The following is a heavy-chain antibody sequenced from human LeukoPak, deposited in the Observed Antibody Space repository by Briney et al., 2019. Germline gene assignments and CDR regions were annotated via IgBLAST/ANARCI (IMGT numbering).Heavy chain of an antibody. CDR2: IWYDGSNK. V-gene: IGHV3-33*01. D-gene: IGHD6-19*01. CDR3: ARDELAVAKKGFLDS. Sequence: QAGRSLRLSCAASGFTFSSYGMHWVRQAPGKGLEWVAVIWYDGSNKYYADSVKGRFTISRDNSKNTLYLQMNSLRAEDTAVYYCARDELAVAKKGFLDSWGQGTLVTVSS. CDR1: GFTFSSYG. J-gene: IGHJ4*02.